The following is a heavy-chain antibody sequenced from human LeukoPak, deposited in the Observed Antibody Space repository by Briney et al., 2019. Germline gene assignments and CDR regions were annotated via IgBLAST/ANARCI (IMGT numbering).Heavy chain of an antibody. Sequence: GGSLRRSCAASGFSFSDYSMNWVRQAPGKGLEWVSSISNGNNYIYYADSVKGRFTISRDNAMNSLSLQMNSLRTEDTAVYYCAKEPGDYYYYMDVWGKGTTVTISS. CDR1: GFSFSDYS. CDR3: AKEPGDYYYYMDV. CDR2: ISNGNNYI. V-gene: IGHV3-21*01. D-gene: IGHD7-27*01. J-gene: IGHJ6*03.